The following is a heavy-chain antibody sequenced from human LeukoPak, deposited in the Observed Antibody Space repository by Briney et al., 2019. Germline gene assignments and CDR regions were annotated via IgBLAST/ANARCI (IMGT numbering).Heavy chain of an antibody. CDR2: INPNSGGT. CDR1: GYTFTGYY. J-gene: IGHJ3*02. Sequence: GASVKVSCRASGYTFTGYYMHWVRQAPGQGLEWMGWINPNSGGTNYAQKFQGRVTMTRDTSISTAYMELSRLRSDDTAVYYCARAIYYYDSSGFEDAFDIWGQGTMVTASS. CDR3: ARAIYYYDSSGFEDAFDI. D-gene: IGHD3-22*01. V-gene: IGHV1-2*02.